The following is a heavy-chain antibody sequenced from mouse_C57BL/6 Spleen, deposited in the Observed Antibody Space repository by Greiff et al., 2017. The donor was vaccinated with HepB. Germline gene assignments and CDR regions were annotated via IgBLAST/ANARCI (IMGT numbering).Heavy chain of an antibody. CDR3: ARSRSNNWYFDV. J-gene: IGHJ1*03. D-gene: IGHD2-5*01. Sequence: QVQLQQPGAELVMPGASVKLSCKASGYTFTSYWMHWVKQRPGQGLEWIGEIDPSDSYTNYNQKFKGKSTLTVDKSSSTAYMQLSSLTSEDSAVYYCARSRSNNWYFDVWGTGTTVTVSS. CDR2: IDPSDSYT. V-gene: IGHV1-69*01. CDR1: GYTFTSYW.